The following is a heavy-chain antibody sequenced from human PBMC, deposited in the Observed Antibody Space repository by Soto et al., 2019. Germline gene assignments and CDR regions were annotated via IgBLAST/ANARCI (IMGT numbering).Heavy chain of an antibody. CDR1: GGSMSSSSYY. Sequence: PSETLSLTCTVSGGSMSSSSYYWGWIRQPPGKGLEWIGSIYYSGSTYYNPSLKSRVTISVDTSKNQFSLKLSSVTAADTAVYYCARTRAVWFDPWGQGTLVTVSS. J-gene: IGHJ5*02. CDR3: ARTRAVWFDP. V-gene: IGHV4-39*01. D-gene: IGHD6-19*01. CDR2: IYYSGST.